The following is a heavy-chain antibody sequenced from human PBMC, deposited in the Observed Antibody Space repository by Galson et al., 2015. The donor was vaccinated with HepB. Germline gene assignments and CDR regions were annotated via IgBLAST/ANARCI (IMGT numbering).Heavy chain of an antibody. CDR1: GFAFSRYG. V-gene: IGHV3-7*04. CDR2: IKEDGSVK. CDR3: ARGRVSLDF. D-gene: IGHD6-13*01. J-gene: IGHJ4*02. Sequence: SLRLPCAASGFAFSRYGMSWIRQAPGKGLECVANIKEDGSVKYYVDSVRGRFTISRDNAKNSLYLQVNSLTADDTAVYYCARGRVSLDFWGQGTLVTVSS.